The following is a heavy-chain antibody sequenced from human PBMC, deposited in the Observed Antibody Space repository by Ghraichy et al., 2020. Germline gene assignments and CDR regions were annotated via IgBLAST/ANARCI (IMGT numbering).Heavy chain of an antibody. Sequence: GGSLRLSCAASGFTFSSYAMSWVRQAPGKGLEWVSAISGSGGSSYYADSVKGRFNISRDNFMNTLYLQMNSLRAEDTAVYYCAKDSGSGSYSHYYYGMDVWGQGTTVTVSS. J-gene: IGHJ6*02. CDR3: AKDSGSGSYSHYYYGMDV. D-gene: IGHD1-26*01. CDR2: ISGSGGSS. CDR1: GFTFSSYA. V-gene: IGHV3-23*01.